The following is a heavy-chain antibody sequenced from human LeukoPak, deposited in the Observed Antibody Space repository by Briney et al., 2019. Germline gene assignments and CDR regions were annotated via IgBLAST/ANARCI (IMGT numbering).Heavy chain of an antibody. CDR1: GGSLSSYY. CDR3: ARSGTLTGYLY. J-gene: IGHJ4*02. V-gene: IGHV4-59*01. D-gene: IGHD3-9*01. Sequence: SETLSLTCTVSGGSLSSYYWTWIRQPPGKGLEWIGYIFYSGSTNYNPSLKSRVAMSVDTSKNQFSLKLNSVTAADTAVYYCARSGTLTGYLYWGQGALVTVSS. CDR2: IFYSGST.